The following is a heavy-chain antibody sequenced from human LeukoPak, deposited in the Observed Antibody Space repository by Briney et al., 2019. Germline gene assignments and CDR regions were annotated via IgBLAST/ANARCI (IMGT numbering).Heavy chain of an antibody. J-gene: IGHJ4*02. D-gene: IGHD2-15*01. CDR2: INSDGSST. Sequence: GGSLRLSCAASGFTLSRNWMHWVRQAPGRGLVWVSRINSDGSSTSYANSVKGRFTISRDNAKNTLYLQMNSLRAEDTAVYYCARRDNYDYWGQGTLVTVSS. CDR1: GFTLSRNW. CDR3: ARRDNYDY. V-gene: IGHV3-74*01.